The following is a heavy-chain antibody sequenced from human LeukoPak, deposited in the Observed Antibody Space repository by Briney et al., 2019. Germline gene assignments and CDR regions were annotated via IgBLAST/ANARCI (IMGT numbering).Heavy chain of an antibody. CDR2: IYHSGST. CDR3: ARSKYGGPDY. V-gene: IGHV4-38-2*02. D-gene: IGHD3-10*02. J-gene: IGHJ4*02. Sequence: PSETLSRTCTVSGYSISSGYYWGCIRQPPRKGLEWIGSIYHSGSTYYNPSLKSRVTISVDTSKNQFSLKLSSVTAADTAVYYCARSKYGGPDYWGQGTLVTVSS. CDR1: GYSISSGYY.